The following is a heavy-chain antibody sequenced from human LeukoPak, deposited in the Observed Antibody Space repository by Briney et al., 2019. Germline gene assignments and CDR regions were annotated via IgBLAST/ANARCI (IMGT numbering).Heavy chain of an antibody. V-gene: IGHV3-21*01. CDR2: ISSSSSYI. Sequence: GESLKISCAASGFTFSSYSMNWVRQAPGKGLEWVSSISSSSSYIYYADSVKGRFTISRDNAKKSLYLQMNSLRAEDTAVYYCARWDDSSGYYPYYFDYWGQGTLVTVSS. D-gene: IGHD3-22*01. CDR1: GFTFSSYS. CDR3: ARWDDSSGYYPYYFDY. J-gene: IGHJ4*02.